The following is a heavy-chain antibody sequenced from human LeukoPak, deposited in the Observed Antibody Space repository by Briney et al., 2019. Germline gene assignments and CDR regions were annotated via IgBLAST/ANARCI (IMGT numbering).Heavy chain of an antibody. CDR2: INPNSGDT. V-gene: IGHV1-2*02. CDR3: ARDLVDTAMWEFDY. J-gene: IGHJ4*02. CDR1: GYTFTNYY. D-gene: IGHD5-18*01. Sequence: ASVKVSCKASGYTFTNYYISWVRQATGQGLEWMGWINPNSGDTKYTQKFQGRVTLTRDTSISTAYMELNRLRSDDTAVYYCARDLVDTAMWEFDYWGQGTLVTVSS.